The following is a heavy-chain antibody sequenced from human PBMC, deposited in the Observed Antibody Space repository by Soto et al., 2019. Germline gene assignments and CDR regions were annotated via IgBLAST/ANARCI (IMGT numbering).Heavy chain of an antibody. V-gene: IGHV2-5*02. CDR3: AHSLWFGDFSWFDP. Sequence: QITLKESGPPLVKPTQPLTLTCTFSGFSLSTSGVGVGWIRQPPGKALEWLALIYWDDDKRYSPSLKSRLTIAKDTSKTQVVLTMTNVDPVYTATYACAHSLWFGDFSWFDPWGQGALVTVSS. CDR1: GFSLSTSGVG. CDR2: IYWDDDK. D-gene: IGHD3-10*01. J-gene: IGHJ5*02.